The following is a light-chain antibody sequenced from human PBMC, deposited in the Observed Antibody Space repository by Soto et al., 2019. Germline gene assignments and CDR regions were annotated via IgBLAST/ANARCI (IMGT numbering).Light chain of an antibody. V-gene: IGKV3-20*01. Sequence: EIVLTPSPATLSLSPVERATLSCRASQSVSSYLAWYQQKPGQAPRLLIYEASSRATGIPDRFSGSGSGTDFTLTISRLEPEDFAVYYCQQYATSPQTFGQGTKVDIK. CDR3: QQYATSPQT. J-gene: IGKJ1*01. CDR2: EAS. CDR1: QSVSSY.